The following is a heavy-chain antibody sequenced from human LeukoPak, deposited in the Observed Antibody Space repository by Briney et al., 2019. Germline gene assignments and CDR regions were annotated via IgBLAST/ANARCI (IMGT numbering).Heavy chain of an antibody. V-gene: IGHV3-7*01. J-gene: IGHJ4*02. CDR3: ARDLITISGSYLPGY. D-gene: IGHD1-26*01. CDR2: IKEDGSKK. CDR1: GFTFSSYG. Sequence: GGSLRLSCAASGFTFSSYGMHWVRKAPGKGLEWVANIKEDGSKKNYVGSVKGRFTISRDNAKNSLYLQMNSLRAEDTAVYYCARDLITISGSYLPGYWGQGTLVTVSS.